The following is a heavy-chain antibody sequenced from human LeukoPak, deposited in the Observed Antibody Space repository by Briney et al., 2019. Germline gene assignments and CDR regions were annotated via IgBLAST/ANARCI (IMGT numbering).Heavy chain of an antibody. CDR1: GYTFTSYY. J-gene: IGHJ4*02. CDR3: ARDRRPSYDTSRYYFPGEY. D-gene: IGHD3-22*01. V-gene: IGHV1-46*01. Sequence: ASVKVSCKASGYTFTSYYIHWVRQAPGQGLEWMAIINPSGGITTYAQKFQGRVTLTRDTSTNTVYMDLSSLRSDDTAVYYCARDRRPSYDTSRYYFPGEYWGQGTLVTVSS. CDR2: INPSGGIT.